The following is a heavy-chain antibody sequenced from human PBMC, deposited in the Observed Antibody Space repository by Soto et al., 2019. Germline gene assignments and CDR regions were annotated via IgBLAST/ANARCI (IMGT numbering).Heavy chain of an antibody. D-gene: IGHD3-22*01. J-gene: IGHJ4*02. CDR2: IWYDGSNK. Sequence: QVQLVESGGGVVQPGRSLRLSCAASGFTFSSYGMHWVRQAPGKGLEWVAVIWYDGSNKYYADSVKGRFTISRDNSKNTLYLQMNSLRAEDTAVYYCARDKIRYYYDSRHPWLWGLNDYWGQGTLVTVSS. CDR3: ARDKIRYYYDSRHPWLWGLNDY. CDR1: GFTFSSYG. V-gene: IGHV3-33*01.